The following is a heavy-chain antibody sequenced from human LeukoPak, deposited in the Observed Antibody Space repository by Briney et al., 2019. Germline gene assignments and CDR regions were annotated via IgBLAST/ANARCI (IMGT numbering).Heavy chain of an antibody. D-gene: IGHD6-19*01. J-gene: IGHJ6*02. CDR2: IYYSGST. CDR3: AREGGIAVAGYYYGMDV. CDR1: GGSLSSGGYY. V-gene: IGHV4-31*03. Sequence: SETLSLTCTVSGGSLSSGGYYWSWIRQHPGKGLEWIGYIYYSGSTYYNPSLKSRVTISVDTAKNQFSLKLSSVTAADTAVYYCAREGGIAVAGYYYGMDVWGQGTTVTVSS.